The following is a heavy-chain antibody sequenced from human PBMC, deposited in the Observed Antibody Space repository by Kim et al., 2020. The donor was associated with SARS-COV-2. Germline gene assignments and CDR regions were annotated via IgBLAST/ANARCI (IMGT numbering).Heavy chain of an antibody. CDR1: GGSISSYY. J-gene: IGHJ5*02. D-gene: IGHD4-17*01. Sequence: SETLSLTCTASGGSISSYYWSWIRQPPGKGLEWIGHIFYSGSTNYNPSLKSRVTIFVDTSKNQRSLKLSSVTAADTAVYYCARGSTTPLNWFDPWCQGTLVTVSS. CDR3: ARGSTTPLNWFDP. V-gene: IGHV4-59*13. CDR2: IFYSGST.